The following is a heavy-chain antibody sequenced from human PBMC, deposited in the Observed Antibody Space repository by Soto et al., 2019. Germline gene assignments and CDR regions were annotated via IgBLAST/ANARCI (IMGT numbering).Heavy chain of an antibody. CDR2: IIPIFGTT. CDR1: GGTFSNYA. J-gene: IGHJ4*02. V-gene: IGHV1-69*12. CDR3: ARVSSSWYKDYFDY. Sequence: QVQLVQSGAEVKKPGSSVKVSCKASGGTFSNYAISWVRQAPGQGLEWMGGIIPIFGTTNYAQRFQGRVTITADESPSTASMELSSLRSEDTAGYYCARVSSSWYKDYFDYWGQGTLVTVSS. D-gene: IGHD6-13*01.